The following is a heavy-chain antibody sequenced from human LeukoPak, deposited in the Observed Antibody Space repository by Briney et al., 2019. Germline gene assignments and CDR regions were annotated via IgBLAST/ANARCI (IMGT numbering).Heavy chain of an antibody. CDR1: GFTFSSYS. Sequence: GGSLRLSCSASGFTFSSYSMNWVRQAPGKGLEWVSYISSSSFNTYYADSVKGRFAIPRDNAKNSLHLQMNSLRAEDTAVYYCCRGWGAAAGFNWFDPWGQGTLVTVSS. D-gene: IGHD6-13*01. V-gene: IGHV3-48*04. CDR3: CRGWGAAAGFNWFDP. CDR2: ISSSSFNT. J-gene: IGHJ5*02.